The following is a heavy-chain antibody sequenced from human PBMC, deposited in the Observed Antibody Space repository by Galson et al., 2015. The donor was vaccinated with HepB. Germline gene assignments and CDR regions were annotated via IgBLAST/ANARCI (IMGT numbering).Heavy chain of an antibody. CDR2: INHSGSA. CDR1: GGSFSGYY. J-gene: IGHJ3*02. D-gene: IGHD3-16*02. V-gene: IGHV4-34*01. CDR3: ARLNDYVWGSYRRRYAFDI. Sequence: TLSLTCAVYGGSFSGYYWSWIRQPPGKGLEWIGEINHSGSANYNPSLKSRVTISVDTSKNQFSLKLSSVTAADTAVYYCARLNDYVWGSYRRRYAFDIWGQGTMVTVSS.